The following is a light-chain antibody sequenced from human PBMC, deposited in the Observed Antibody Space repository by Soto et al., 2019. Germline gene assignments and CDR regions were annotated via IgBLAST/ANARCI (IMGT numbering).Light chain of an antibody. CDR3: HQSFGVPYT. Sequence: DIQMTQSPSSLSAPVGDRVIITCRASRSIGTNLNWYQQKPGRAPKLLVFAASTLQYGVPSRFSGSGSGTDFTLTISSLQPEDFAIYSCHQSFGVPYTFGQGTRLE. J-gene: IGKJ2*01. CDR2: AAS. CDR1: RSIGTN. V-gene: IGKV1-39*01.